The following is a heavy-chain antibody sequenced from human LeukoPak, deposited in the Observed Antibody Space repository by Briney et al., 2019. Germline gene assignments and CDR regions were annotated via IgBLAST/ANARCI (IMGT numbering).Heavy chain of an antibody. CDR3: ARHTGSSSN. V-gene: IGHV5-51*01. J-gene: IGHJ4*02. Sequence: GESLKISCMGSGYRFTSYWIGWVRRMPGKGLEGMGIIYPGDSDTRYSPSFQGQVTISADKSISTAYLQWSSLNASDTATYYCARHTGSSSNWGQGTLVTVSS. D-gene: IGHD6-13*01. CDR1: GYRFTSYW. CDR2: IYPGDSDT.